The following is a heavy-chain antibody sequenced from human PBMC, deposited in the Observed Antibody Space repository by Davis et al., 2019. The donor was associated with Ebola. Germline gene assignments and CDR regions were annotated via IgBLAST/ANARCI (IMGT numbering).Heavy chain of an antibody. CDR1: GFIVSSNY. CDR3: AQGLFEY. Sequence: GGSLRLSCAGSGFIVSSNYMTWVRQVPGKGLEWVSVIYSCGNTYYGDSVKGRFTISRDNSKNTVYLQMNSLRAEDTAVYYCAQGLFEYWGQGTLVTVSS. CDR2: IYSCGNT. J-gene: IGHJ4*02. V-gene: IGHV3-66*01.